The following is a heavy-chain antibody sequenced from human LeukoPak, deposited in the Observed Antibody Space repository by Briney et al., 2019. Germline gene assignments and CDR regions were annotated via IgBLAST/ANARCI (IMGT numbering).Heavy chain of an antibody. D-gene: IGHD3-10*01. Sequence: RASVKVSCKASGYTFTSYGISWVRQAPGQGLEWMGWISAYNGNTNYAQKFQGRVTMTRDTSISTAYMELSRLRSDDTAVYYCARAPYYYGSGKYWFDPWGQGTLVTVSS. CDR3: ARAPYYYGSGKYWFDP. CDR2: ISAYNGNT. J-gene: IGHJ5*02. CDR1: GYTFTSYG. V-gene: IGHV1-18*01.